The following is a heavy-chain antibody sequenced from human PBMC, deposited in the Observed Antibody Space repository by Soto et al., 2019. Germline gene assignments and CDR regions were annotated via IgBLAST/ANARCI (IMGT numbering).Heavy chain of an antibody. CDR2: IYYSGST. V-gene: IGHV4-59*01. D-gene: IGHD3-3*01. J-gene: IGHJ4*02. Sequence: SETLSLTCTVSGGSISSYYWSWIRQPPGKGLEWIGYIYYSGSTNYNPSLKSRVTISVDTSKNQFSLKLSSVTAADTAVYYCARVGYDFWSGYFARGEYFDYWGQGTLVTVSS. CDR1: GGSISSYY. CDR3: ARVGYDFWSGYFARGEYFDY.